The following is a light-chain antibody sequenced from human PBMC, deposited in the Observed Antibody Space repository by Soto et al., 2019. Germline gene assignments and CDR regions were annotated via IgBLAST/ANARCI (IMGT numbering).Light chain of an antibody. CDR3: QQLNSYPIT. Sequence: DIQLTQSPSFLSASVGDRVTITCRASQGVSSYLAWYQQKSGKAPKLLIYAASTLQSGVPSRFSGSGSGTEFTLTISSRQPEDFATYYCQQLNSYPITFGQGTRLEIK. V-gene: IGKV1-9*01. J-gene: IGKJ5*01. CDR1: QGVSSY. CDR2: AAS.